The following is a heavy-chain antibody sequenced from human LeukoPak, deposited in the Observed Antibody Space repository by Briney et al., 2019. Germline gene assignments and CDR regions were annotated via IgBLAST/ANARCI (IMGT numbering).Heavy chain of an antibody. CDR2: IKQDGSEK. Sequence: GGSLRLSCAASGFTFISFAMSWVRQAPGKGLEWVANIKQDGSEKYYVDSVKGRFTISRDNAKNSLYLQMNSLRAEDTAVYYCARDRVLRYFDWLLEDAFDIWGQGTMVTVSS. D-gene: IGHD3-9*01. J-gene: IGHJ3*02. CDR1: GFTFISFA. CDR3: ARDRVLRYFDWLLEDAFDI. V-gene: IGHV3-7*01.